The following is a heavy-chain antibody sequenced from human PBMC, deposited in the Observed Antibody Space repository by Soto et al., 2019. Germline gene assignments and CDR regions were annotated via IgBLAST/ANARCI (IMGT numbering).Heavy chain of an antibody. Sequence: GASVKFSCKASGYTFISYYMHWVRQTTGQGLEWMGWMQPSSGRTGYAQKFQGRVTMTRDTSINTAYMELSSLTSDDTAFYYCARGVTAGVDYWGQGTLVTVSS. CDR3: ARGVTAGVDY. D-gene: IGHD1-26*01. CDR1: GYTFISYY. J-gene: IGHJ4*02. V-gene: IGHV1-8*01. CDR2: MQPSSGRT.